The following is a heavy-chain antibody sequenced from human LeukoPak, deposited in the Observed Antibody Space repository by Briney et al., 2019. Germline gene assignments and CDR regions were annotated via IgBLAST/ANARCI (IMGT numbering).Heavy chain of an antibody. CDR3: ARDSPVVPALNAFDI. CDR1: GFTFSSYG. CDR2: IWYDGSNK. Sequence: GGSLRLSCAASGFTFSSYGMHWVRQAPDKGLEWVAVIWYDGSNKYYADSVKGRFTISRDNSKNTLYLQMNSLRAEDTAVYYCARDSPVVPALNAFDIWGQGTMVTVSS. V-gene: IGHV3-33*01. D-gene: IGHD2-2*01. J-gene: IGHJ3*02.